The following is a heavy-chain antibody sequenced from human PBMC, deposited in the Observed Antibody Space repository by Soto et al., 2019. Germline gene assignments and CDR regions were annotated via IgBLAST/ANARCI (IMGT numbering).Heavy chain of an antibody. V-gene: IGHV4-34*01. CDR3: ARSITMIVVVNYFDY. D-gene: IGHD3-22*01. CDR1: GGSFSGYY. Sequence: SETLSLTCAVYGGSFSGYYWSWIRQPPGKGLEWIGEINHSGSTNYNPSLKSRVTISVDTSKNQFSLKLSSVTAADTAVYYCARSITMIVVVNYFDYWGQGTLVTVSS. J-gene: IGHJ4*02. CDR2: INHSGST.